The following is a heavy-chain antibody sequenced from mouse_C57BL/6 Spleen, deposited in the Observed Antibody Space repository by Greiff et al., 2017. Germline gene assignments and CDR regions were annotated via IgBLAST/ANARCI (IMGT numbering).Heavy chain of an antibody. CDR2: IDPEDGET. D-gene: IGHD1-1*01. CDR3: AHGFITTVVATWDYYAMDY. CDR1: GFNIKDYY. V-gene: IGHV14-2*01. J-gene: IGHJ4*01. Sequence: EVQLQQSGAELVKPGASVKLSCTASGFNIKDYYMHWVKQRTEQGLEWIGRIDPEDGETKYAPKFQGKATITADTSSNTAYLQLSSLTSEDTAVYYCAHGFITTVVATWDYYAMDYWGQGTSVTVSS.